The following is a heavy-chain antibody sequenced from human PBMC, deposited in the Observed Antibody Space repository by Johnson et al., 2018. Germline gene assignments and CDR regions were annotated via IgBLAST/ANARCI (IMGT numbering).Heavy chain of an antibody. CDR3: ARALRHGDNYYRDV. J-gene: IGHJ6*03. CDR1: GGSISTYY. D-gene: IGHD4-17*01. CDR2: LHYSGST. V-gene: IGHV4-59*01. Sequence: QVQLQESGPGLVKXSETLSLTCTVSGGSISTYYWSWIRQPPGTGLEWIGYLHYSGSTNYNPSLQSRVTTSVDTSKNQFSLKLTSVTAAATAVDYCARALRHGDNYYRDVWGKGTTVTVSS.